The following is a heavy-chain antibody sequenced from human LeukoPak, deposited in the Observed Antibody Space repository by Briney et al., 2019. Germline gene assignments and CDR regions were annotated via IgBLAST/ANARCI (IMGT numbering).Heavy chain of an antibody. CDR1: GYTFTGYY. CDR2: INPNSGGT. D-gene: IGHD1-14*01. Sequence: ASVKVSCKASGYTFTGYYMHWVRQAPGQGLEWMGWINPNSGGTNYAQKFQGRVTMTRDTSISTAYMELSRLRSDDTAVYYCARDRTGGAGGSLFDYWGQGTLVTVSS. CDR3: ARDRTGGAGGSLFDY. V-gene: IGHV1-2*02. J-gene: IGHJ4*02.